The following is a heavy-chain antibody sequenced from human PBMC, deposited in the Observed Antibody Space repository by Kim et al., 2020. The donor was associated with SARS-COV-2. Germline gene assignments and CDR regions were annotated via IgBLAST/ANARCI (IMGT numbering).Heavy chain of an antibody. Sequence: GGSLRLSCVTSGFTFSSYWMHWVRQAPGKGLVWVSRVSSDGSSTSYADSVKGRFTISRDNARNTLYLQMNSLRAEDTAMYYCASLSTGYVWDRFDSWGQGTLVTVSS. J-gene: IGHJ4*02. CDR1: GFTFSSYW. CDR3: ASLSTGYVWDRFDS. D-gene: IGHD3-16*01. CDR2: VSSDGSST. V-gene: IGHV3-74*01.